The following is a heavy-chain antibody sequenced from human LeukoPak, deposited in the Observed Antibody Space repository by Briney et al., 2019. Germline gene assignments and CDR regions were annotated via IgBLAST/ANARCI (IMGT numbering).Heavy chain of an antibody. Sequence: SETLSLTCTVSGGSISGYYWSWIRQPPGKGLEWIAYIYYSGSTNYNPSLKSRVTISVDTSKNQFTLKRTSVTAADTAMYYCARADYYASSAYPDWGQGTLVTVSS. V-gene: IGHV4-59*12. D-gene: IGHD3-22*01. CDR2: IYYSGST. CDR1: GGSISGYY. CDR3: ARADYYASSAYPD. J-gene: IGHJ4*02.